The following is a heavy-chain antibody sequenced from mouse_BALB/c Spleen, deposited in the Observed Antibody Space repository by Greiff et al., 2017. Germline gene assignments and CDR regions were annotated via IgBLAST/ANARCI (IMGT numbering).Heavy chain of an antibody. J-gene: IGHJ3*01. CDR1: GFSLTSYG. CDR2: IWAGGST. Sequence: QVQLKESGPGLVAPSQSLSITCTVSGFSLTSYGVHWVRQPPGKGLEWLGVIWAGGSTNYNSALMSRLSISKDNSKSQVFLKMNSLQTDDTAMYYCARDGVLASDGFAYWGQGTLVTVSA. D-gene: IGHD6-1*01. CDR3: ARDGVLASDGFAY. V-gene: IGHV2-9*02.